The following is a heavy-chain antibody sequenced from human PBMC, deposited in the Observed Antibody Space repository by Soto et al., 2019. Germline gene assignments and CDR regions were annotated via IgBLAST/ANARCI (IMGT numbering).Heavy chain of an antibody. Sequence: SETLSLTCTVSGGSISSYYWTWIRQPPGKGLEWIGYMYYSGSTYYNPSLKSRVTISVDTSKNQFSLKLSSVTAADTAAYYCAIYGGKSVYFDYWGQGTLVTVSS. CDR2: MYYSGST. D-gene: IGHD4-17*01. CDR3: AIYGGKSVYFDY. V-gene: IGHV4-59*08. CDR1: GGSISSYY. J-gene: IGHJ4*02.